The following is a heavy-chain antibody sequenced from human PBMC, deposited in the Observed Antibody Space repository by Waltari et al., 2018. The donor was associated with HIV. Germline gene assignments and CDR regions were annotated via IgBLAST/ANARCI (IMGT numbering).Heavy chain of an antibody. CDR2: INPNSGGT. CDR3: DV. D-gene: IGHD2-2*01. J-gene: IGHJ6*02. CDR1: GYTFTGYY. Sequence: QVRLVQSGAEVKKPGASVKVSCKASGYTFTGYYRHWVRQAPGQGLEWMGWINPNSGGTAYMELSRLRGDDTAVYYCARDPATQHTIGVVPTAMRGMDVWGQGTTVTVSS. V-gene: IGHV1-2*02.